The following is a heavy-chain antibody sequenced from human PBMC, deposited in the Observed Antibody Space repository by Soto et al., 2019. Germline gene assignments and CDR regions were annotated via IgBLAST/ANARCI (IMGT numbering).Heavy chain of an antibody. CDR3: AXXXXXAYDYGGGSYRTIPPFDX. J-gene: IGHJ4*02. Sequence: APVKVSCPSSGYTFTSYGISWVRQAPGQGHEWMGWISAYNGNTNYAXXLXXRXXMXTDTSTXTAYMELRSLRSDDTAVYYCAXXXXXAYDYGGGSYRTIPPFDXWGPGTLVTVS. V-gene: IGHV1-18*04. CDR1: GYTFTSYG. D-gene: IGHD3-16*02. CDR2: ISAYNGNT.